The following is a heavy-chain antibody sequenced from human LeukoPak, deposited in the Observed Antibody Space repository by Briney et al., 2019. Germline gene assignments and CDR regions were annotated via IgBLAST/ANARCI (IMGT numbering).Heavy chain of an antibody. Sequence: PSETLSLTCAVYGGSFGGYYWSWIRQPPGKGLEWIGEINHSGSTNYNPSLKSRVTISVDTSKNQFSLKLSSVTAADTAVYYCARLNLGGYCSSTSCYTFSEIYGMDVWGQGTTVTVSS. CDR1: GGSFGGYY. J-gene: IGHJ6*02. CDR2: INHSGST. CDR3: ARLNLGGYCSSTSCYTFSEIYGMDV. D-gene: IGHD2-2*02. V-gene: IGHV4-34*01.